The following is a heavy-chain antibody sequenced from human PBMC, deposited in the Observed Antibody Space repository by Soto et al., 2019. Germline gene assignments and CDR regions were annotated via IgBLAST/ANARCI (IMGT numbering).Heavy chain of an antibody. D-gene: IGHD2-15*01. V-gene: IGHV3-30*18. Sequence: GGSLRLSCAASGFTFSSYGMHWVRQAPGKGLEWVAVISYDGSNKYYADSVKGRFTISRDNSKNTLYLQMNSLRAEDTAVYYCAKDLGYCSGGSCPTNHAFDIWGQGTMVTVSS. CDR3: AKDLGYCSGGSCPTNHAFDI. J-gene: IGHJ3*02. CDR2: ISYDGSNK. CDR1: GFTFSSYG.